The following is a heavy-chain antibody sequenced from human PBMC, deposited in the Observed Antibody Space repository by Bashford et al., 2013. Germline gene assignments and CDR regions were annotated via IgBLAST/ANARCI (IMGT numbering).Heavy chain of an antibody. J-gene: IGHJ6*02. V-gene: IGHV2-5*02. Sequence: PTLVKPTQTLTLTCTFSGFSLSSTGVGVGWIRQPPGKALEWLALIYWDDDKRYSPSLRSRLTITKDTSKNQVVLTMTDMDPEDTAVYYCARDAPGGRAMDVWGQGTTVTVSS. D-gene: IGHD5-24*01. CDR3: ARDAPGGRAMDV. CDR1: GFSLSSTGVG. CDR2: IYWDDDK.